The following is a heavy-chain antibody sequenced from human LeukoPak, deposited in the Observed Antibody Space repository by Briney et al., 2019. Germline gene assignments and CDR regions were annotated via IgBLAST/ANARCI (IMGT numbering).Heavy chain of an antibody. CDR2: ISYDGSNK. CDR3: ARGQWFGES. J-gene: IGHJ5*02. Sequence: PGRSLRLSCAASGFTFSSYAMHWVRQAPGKGLEWVAVISYDGSNKYYADSVKGRFTISGDNSKNTLYLQMNSLRAEDTAVYYCARGQWFGESWGQGTLVTVSS. CDR1: GFTFSSYA. V-gene: IGHV3-30-3*01. D-gene: IGHD3-10*01.